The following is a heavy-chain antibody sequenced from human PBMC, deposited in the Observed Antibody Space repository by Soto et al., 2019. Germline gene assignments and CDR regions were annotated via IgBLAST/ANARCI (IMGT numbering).Heavy chain of an antibody. CDR3: ARHLTYDYYYYYYGMDV. V-gene: IGHV5-10-1*01. D-gene: IGHD3-3*01. Sequence: PGESLKISCKGSGYSFTSYWITWVRQMPGKGLEWMGRIDPSDSYTTYSPSFQGHVTISADKSISTAYLQWSSLKASDTATYYCARHLTYDYYYYYYGMDVWGQGTTVTVSS. CDR2: IDPSDSYT. J-gene: IGHJ6*02. CDR1: GYSFTSYW.